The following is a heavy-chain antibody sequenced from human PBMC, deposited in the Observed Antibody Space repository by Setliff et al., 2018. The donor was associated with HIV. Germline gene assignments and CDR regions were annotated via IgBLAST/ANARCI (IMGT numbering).Heavy chain of an antibody. CDR2: IYYSGST. CDR3: ASTGYSSGWSFDY. V-gene: IGHV4-39*07. CDR1: GGSISSGDYY. J-gene: IGHJ4*02. Sequence: PSETLSLTCTVSGGSISSGDYYWSWIRQPPEKGLEWIGSIYYSGSTYYNPSLKSRVTISVDTSKNQFSLKLSSVTAADTAVYYCASTGYSSGWSFDYWGQGTLVTVSS. D-gene: IGHD6-19*01.